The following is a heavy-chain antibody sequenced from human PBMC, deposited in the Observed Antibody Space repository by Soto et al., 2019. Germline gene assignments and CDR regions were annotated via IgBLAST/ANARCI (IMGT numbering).Heavy chain of an antibody. J-gene: IGHJ6*02. CDR2: IYPGDSDT. V-gene: IGHV5-51*01. CDR1: GYSFTNYW. CDR3: ARHPYGDYDGMDV. D-gene: IGHD4-17*01. Sequence: GESLKISCNGSGYSFTNYWIGWVRQMPWKGLEWMGIIYPGDSDTRYSPSFQGQVTISADKSISTAYLQWSSLKASDTAMYYCARHPYGDYDGMDVWGQGTTVTVSS.